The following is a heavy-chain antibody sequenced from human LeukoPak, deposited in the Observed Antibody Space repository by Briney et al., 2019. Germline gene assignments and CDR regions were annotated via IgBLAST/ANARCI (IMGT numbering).Heavy chain of an antibody. CDR1: GYTFTGYY. Sequence: ASVKVSCKASGYTFTGYYMHWVRQAPGQGLEWMGWINPNSGGTNYAQKFQGRVTMTRDTSISTAYMALSRLRSDDTAVYYCARTSPYRFLEWLLYFDYWGQGTLVTVSS. CDR2: INPNSGGT. J-gene: IGHJ4*02. CDR3: ARTSPYRFLEWLLYFDY. D-gene: IGHD3-3*01. V-gene: IGHV1-2*02.